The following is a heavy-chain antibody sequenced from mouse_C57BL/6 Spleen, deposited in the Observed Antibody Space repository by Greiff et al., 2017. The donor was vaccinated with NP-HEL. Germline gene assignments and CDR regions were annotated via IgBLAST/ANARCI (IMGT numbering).Heavy chain of an antibody. Sequence: EVKLMESGGGLVKPGGSLKLSCAASGFTFSDYGMHWVRQAPEKGLEWAAYISSGSSTIYYADTVKGRFTISRDNAKNTLFLQMTSLRSEDTAMYYCARGYDYDDYYAMDYWGQGTSVTVSS. V-gene: IGHV5-17*01. CDR1: GFTFSDYG. CDR2: ISSGSSTI. CDR3: ARGYDYDDYYAMDY. J-gene: IGHJ4*01. D-gene: IGHD2-4*01.